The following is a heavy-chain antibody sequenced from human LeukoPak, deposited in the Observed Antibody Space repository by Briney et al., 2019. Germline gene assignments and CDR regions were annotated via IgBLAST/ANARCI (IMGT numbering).Heavy chain of an antibody. CDR3: ARVAAAAGSYYFDY. Sequence: GASVKVSCKASGGTFSSYAISWVRQAPGQGLEWMGRIISILGIANYAQKFQGRVTITADKSTSTAYMELSSLRSEDTAVYYCARVAAAAGSYYFDYWGQGTLVTVSS. CDR2: IISILGIA. D-gene: IGHD6-13*01. CDR1: GGTFSSYA. V-gene: IGHV1-69*04. J-gene: IGHJ4*02.